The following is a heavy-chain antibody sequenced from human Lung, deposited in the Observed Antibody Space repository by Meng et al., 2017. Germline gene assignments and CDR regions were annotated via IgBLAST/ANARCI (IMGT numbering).Heavy chain of an antibody. D-gene: IGHD4-11*01. J-gene: IGHJ4*02. CDR3: ARGPTTMAHDFDY. Sequence: QGQLKQGGVGWCKPSEALSLTFVCSGGSFSDYSCCWIRQPPGKGLGWMGEINHSGSTNYNPSLESRATISVDTSQNNLSLKLSSVTAADSAVYYCARGPTTMAHDFDYWGQGTLVTVSS. CDR2: INHSGST. V-gene: IGHV4-34*01. CDR1: GGSFSDYS.